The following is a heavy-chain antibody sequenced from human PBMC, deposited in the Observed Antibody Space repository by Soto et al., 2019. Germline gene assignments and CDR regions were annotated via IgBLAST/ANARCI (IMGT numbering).Heavy chain of an antibody. J-gene: IGHJ4*02. Sequence: SETLSLTCTVSGVSISSYYWSWIRQPPGKGLEWIGYIYYSGSTNYNPSLKSRVTISVDTSKNQFSLKLSSVTAADTAVYYCARSRGGYFDYWGQGTLVLVSS. CDR2: IYYSGST. CDR1: GVSISSYY. V-gene: IGHV4-59*01. D-gene: IGHD3-22*01. CDR3: ARSRGGYFDY.